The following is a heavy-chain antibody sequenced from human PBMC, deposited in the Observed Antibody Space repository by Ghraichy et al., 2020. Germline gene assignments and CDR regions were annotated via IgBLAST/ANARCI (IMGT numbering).Heavy chain of an antibody. D-gene: IGHD3-9*01. Sequence: ETLSLTCTVSGGSISSYYWSWIRQPPGKGLEWIGYIYYSGSTNYNPSLKSRVTISVDTSKNQFSLKLSSVTAADTAVYYCARGVDILILDYWGQGTLVTVSS. CDR3: ARGVDILILDY. V-gene: IGHV4-59*01. CDR2: IYYSGST. J-gene: IGHJ4*02. CDR1: GGSISSYY.